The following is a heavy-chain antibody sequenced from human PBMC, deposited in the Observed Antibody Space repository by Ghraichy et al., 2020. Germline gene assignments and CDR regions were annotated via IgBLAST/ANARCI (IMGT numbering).Heavy chain of an antibody. CDR3: ARAYLRDIVATSYYMDV. J-gene: IGHJ6*03. CDR2: IYYSGST. D-gene: IGHD5-12*01. CDR1: GGSISSGDYY. V-gene: IGHV4-30-4*01. Sequence: SETLSLTCTVSGGSISSGDYYWSWIRQPPGKGLEWIGYIYYSGSTYYNPSLKSRVTMSVDTSKNQFSLKLSSVTAADTAVYYCARAYLRDIVATSYYMDVWGKGTTVTVSS.